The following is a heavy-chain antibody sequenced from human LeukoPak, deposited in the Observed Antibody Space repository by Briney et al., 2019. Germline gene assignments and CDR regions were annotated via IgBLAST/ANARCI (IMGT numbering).Heavy chain of an antibody. J-gene: IGHJ6*02. V-gene: IGHV4-59*01. Sequence: SETLSLTCTVSGGSISHYYWSWVRQSPGKGLEWIGYIYYSGTTNYNPSLKSRVTISVDTSRNQFSLQLRSVTAADTAVYYCAREDPQTTVPEGMDVWGQGTTVIVSS. CDR2: IYYSGTT. D-gene: IGHD4-17*01. CDR1: GGSISHYY. CDR3: AREDPQTTVPEGMDV.